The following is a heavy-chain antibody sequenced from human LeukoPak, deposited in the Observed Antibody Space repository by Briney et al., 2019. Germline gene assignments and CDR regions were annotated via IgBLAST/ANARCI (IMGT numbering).Heavy chain of an antibody. Sequence: PSETLSLTCTVSGGSISSYYWCWIRQPPGKGLEWIGHINYSGSTDYNPSPKSRVTTSVDTSKNHFSLKLSTVTSADTPVYYCARSSTLYLFDCGGRGTLLSVSS. V-gene: IGHV4-59*08. CDR3: ARSSTLYLFDC. CDR1: GGSISSYY. D-gene: IGHD2-2*02. J-gene: IGHJ4*02. CDR2: INYSGST.